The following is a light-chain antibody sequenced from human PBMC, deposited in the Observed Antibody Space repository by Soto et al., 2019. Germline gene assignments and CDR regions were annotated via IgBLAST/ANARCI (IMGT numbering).Light chain of an antibody. V-gene: IGKV1-8*01. CDR3: QQYYSYPQT. Sequence: AIRMTQSPSSLSASTGDRVTITCRASQGISSYLAWYQQKPGKAPKLLIYAASTLQSGVPSRFSGSGSGTDFTFTISCLQSEDFATYYCQQYYSYPQTFGQGTKVDIK. CDR1: QGISSY. J-gene: IGKJ1*01. CDR2: AAS.